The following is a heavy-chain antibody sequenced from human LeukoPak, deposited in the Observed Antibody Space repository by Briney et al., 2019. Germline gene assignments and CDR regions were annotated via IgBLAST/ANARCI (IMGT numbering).Heavy chain of an antibody. CDR1: GFTFSSYA. CDR3: AREGIASCGGSCYSTLGY. D-gene: IGHD2-21*01. J-gene: IGHJ4*02. CDR2: ISSSNIRT. V-gene: IGHV3-48*02. Sequence: PGGSLRLSCAASGFTFSSYAMNWARQAPGKGLEWISYISSSNIRTYYADSVRGRFTISRDNARNSLYLQMNSLTDDDTAVYYCAREGIASCGGSCYSTLGYWGQGTLVTVSS.